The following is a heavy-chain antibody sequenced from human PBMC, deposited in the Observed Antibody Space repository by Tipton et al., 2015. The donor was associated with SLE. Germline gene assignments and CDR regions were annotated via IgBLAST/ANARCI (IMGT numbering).Heavy chain of an antibody. Sequence: GLVKPSETLSLTCNVSGVSISTYYWSWIRQPPGKGLEWIGYIYPTGSTNYNPSLKSRVTISVDTSKNQFSLNLNSVTAADTAVYYCARDTAHYGSGDGAFDIWGQGTMVTVSS. CDR3: ARDTAHYGSGDGAFDI. CDR1: GVSISTYY. J-gene: IGHJ3*02. V-gene: IGHV4-4*08. D-gene: IGHD3-10*01. CDR2: IYPTGST.